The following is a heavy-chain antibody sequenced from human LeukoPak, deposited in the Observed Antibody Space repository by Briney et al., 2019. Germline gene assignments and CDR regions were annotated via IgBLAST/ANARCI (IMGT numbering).Heavy chain of an antibody. V-gene: IGHV3-7*01. Sequence: GGSLRLSCAASEFSFSTYWMRWVPQAPGKGLEGVANIKQDGTEKYYVGSVKGRFTISRDNAKKSLYLQMNSLRDDDTAVYFCARSPAGDAWPPAYYMDVWGKGTTVTVSS. CDR3: ARSPAGDAWPPAYYMDV. CDR1: EFSFSTYW. J-gene: IGHJ6*03. CDR2: IKQDGTEK. D-gene: IGHD3-10*01.